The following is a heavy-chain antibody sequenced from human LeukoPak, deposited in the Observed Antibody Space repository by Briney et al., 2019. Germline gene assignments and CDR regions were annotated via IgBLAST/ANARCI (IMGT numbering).Heavy chain of an antibody. Sequence: PSETLSLACTVSGYSINSGYYWSWIRQPPGKGLEWIGEINHSGSTNYNPSLKSRVTISVDTSKNQFSLKLSSVTAADTAVYYCARDGVAYSYGRNWFDPWGQGTLVTVSS. CDR3: ARDGVAYSYGRNWFDP. J-gene: IGHJ5*02. CDR1: GYSINSGYY. D-gene: IGHD5-18*01. V-gene: IGHV4-38-2*02. CDR2: INHSGST.